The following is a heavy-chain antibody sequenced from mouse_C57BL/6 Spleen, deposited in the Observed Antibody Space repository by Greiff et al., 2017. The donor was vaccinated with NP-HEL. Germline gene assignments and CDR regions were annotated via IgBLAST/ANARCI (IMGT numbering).Heavy chain of an antibody. CDR3: ARSRYGSSNRYFDV. J-gene: IGHJ1*03. Sequence: QVQLQQPGTELVKPGASVKLSCKASGYTFTSYWMHWVKQRPGQGLEWIGNINPSNGGTNYNEKFKSKATLTVDKSSSTAYMQLSSLTSEDSAVYYCARSRYGSSNRYFDVWGTGTTVTVSS. CDR2: INPSNGGT. CDR1: GYTFTSYW. D-gene: IGHD1-1*01. V-gene: IGHV1-53*01.